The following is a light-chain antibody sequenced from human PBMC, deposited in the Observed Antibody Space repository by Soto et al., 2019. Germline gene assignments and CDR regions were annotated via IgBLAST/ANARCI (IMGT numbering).Light chain of an antibody. CDR3: SSYSSSSKKV. V-gene: IGLV2-14*03. CDR1: SSDVGGYNY. CDR2: DVS. Sequence: QSVLTQPASVSGSPGQSITISCTGTSSDVGGYNYVSWYQQHPGKAPKLMIYDVSNRPSGVSNRFSGSKSGNTASLTISGLQAEDEADYYCSSYSSSSKKVVGTGTKVTVL. J-gene: IGLJ1*01.